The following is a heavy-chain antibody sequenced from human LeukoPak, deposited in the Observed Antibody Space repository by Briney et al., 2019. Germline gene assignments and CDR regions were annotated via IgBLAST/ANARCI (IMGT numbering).Heavy chain of an antibody. V-gene: IGHV1-46*03. CDR3: ARAPYCGGGCYYFDY. D-gene: IGHD2-21*01. Sequence: ASVKVSCKASGYTFTSYYMHWVRQAPGQGLEWMGIINPSGGSTSYAQKFQGRVTMTRDTSTSTVYMELSSLRSEDTAVYYCARAPYCGGGCYYFDYWGQGTLVTVSS. CDR2: INPSGGST. J-gene: IGHJ4*02. CDR1: GYTFTSYY.